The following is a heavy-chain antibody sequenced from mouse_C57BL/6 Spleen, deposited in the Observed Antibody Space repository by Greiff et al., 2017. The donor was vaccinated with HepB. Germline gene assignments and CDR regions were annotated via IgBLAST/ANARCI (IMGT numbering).Heavy chain of an antibody. CDR3: ARSQLRLPLDY. J-gene: IGHJ2*01. CDR2: INPSNGGT. Sequence: QVQLQQPGTELVKPGASVKLSCKASGYTFTSYWVHWVKQRPGQGLEWIGNINPSNGGTNYNEKFKSKATLTVEKSSSTAYMQLSSLTSEDSAVYYCARSQLRLPLDYWGQGTTLTVSS. CDR1: GYTFTSYW. D-gene: IGHD3-2*02. V-gene: IGHV1-53*01.